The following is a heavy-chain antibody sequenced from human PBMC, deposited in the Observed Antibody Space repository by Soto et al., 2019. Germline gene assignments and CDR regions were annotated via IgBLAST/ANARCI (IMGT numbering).Heavy chain of an antibody. CDR3: ARERTGTGALHS. V-gene: IGHV1-69*13. Sequence: SVKVSCRASGGTFSSYASSWVRQAPGQGLEWMGGIIPIFGTANYAQKFQGRVTITADESTSTAYMELSSLRSEDTAVYYCARERTGTGALHSWSQGKPVNV. CDR2: IIPIFGTA. CDR1: GGTFSSYA. D-gene: IGHD3-9*01. J-gene: IGHJ3*02.